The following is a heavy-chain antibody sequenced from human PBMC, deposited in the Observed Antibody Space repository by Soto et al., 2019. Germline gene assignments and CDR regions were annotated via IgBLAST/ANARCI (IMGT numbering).Heavy chain of an antibody. V-gene: IGHV4-59*01. J-gene: IGHJ3*02. CDR1: GGSISSYY. D-gene: IGHD3-3*01. Sequence: SETLSLTCTVSGGSISSYYWSWIRQPPGKGLEWIGYIYYSGSTNYNPSLKSRVTISVDTSKNQFSLKLSSVTAADSAVYYCARGYYDFYDAFDIWGRGTMVTVSS. CDR2: IYYSGST. CDR3: ARGYYDFYDAFDI.